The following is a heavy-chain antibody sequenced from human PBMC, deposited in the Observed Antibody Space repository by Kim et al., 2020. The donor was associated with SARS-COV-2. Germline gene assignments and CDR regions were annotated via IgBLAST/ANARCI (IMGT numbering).Heavy chain of an antibody. D-gene: IGHD2-2*01. V-gene: IGHV3-23*01. Sequence: GGSLRLSCAASGFTFSSYAMSWVRQAPGKGLEWVSAISGSGGSTYYADSVKGRFTISRDNSKNTLYLQMNSLRAEDTAVYYCAKEKGYCSSTSCYEGDYFDYRGQGTLVTVSS. J-gene: IGHJ4*02. CDR3: AKEKGYCSSTSCYEGDYFDY. CDR2: ISGSGGST. CDR1: GFTFSSYA.